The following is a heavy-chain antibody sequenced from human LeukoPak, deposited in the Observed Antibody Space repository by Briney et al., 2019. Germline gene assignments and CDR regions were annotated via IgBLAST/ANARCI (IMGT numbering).Heavy chain of an antibody. CDR2: IIPIFGTA. CDR1: GGTFSSYA. Sequence: APVKVSCKASGGTFSSYAISWVRQAPGQGLEWMGGIIPIFGTANYAQKFQGRVTITADKSTSTAYMELSSLRSEDTAVYYCARDDGYSSSLNYYYYYMDVWGKGTTVTVSS. CDR3: ARDDGYSSSLNYYYYYMDV. V-gene: IGHV1-69*06. J-gene: IGHJ6*03. D-gene: IGHD6-13*01.